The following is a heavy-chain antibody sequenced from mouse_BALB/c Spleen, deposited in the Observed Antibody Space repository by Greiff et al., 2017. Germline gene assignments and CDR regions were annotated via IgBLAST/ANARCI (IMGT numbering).Heavy chain of an antibody. CDR2: ISSGGGNT. J-gene: IGHJ2*01. Sequence: EVKVVESGGGLVKPGGSLKLSCAASGFTFSSYTMSWVRQTPEKRLEWVATISSGGGNTYYPDSVKGRFTISRDNAKNNLYLQMSSLRSEDTALYYCARAGNGGYFDYWGQGTTLTVSA. CDR1: GFTFSSYT. V-gene: IGHV5-9*03. CDR3: ARAGNGGYFDY.